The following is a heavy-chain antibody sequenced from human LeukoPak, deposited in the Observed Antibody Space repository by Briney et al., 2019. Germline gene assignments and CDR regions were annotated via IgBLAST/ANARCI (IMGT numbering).Heavy chain of an antibody. Sequence: GGSLRLSCAASGFTFSSYWMSWVRQAPGKGLEWVANIKQDGSEKYYVDSVKGRFTISRDNAKNSLYLQMNSLRAEDTAVYYCARAGDGYNYGYFDYWGQGTLVTVSS. J-gene: IGHJ4*02. D-gene: IGHD5-12*01. CDR3: ARAGDGYNYGYFDY. V-gene: IGHV3-7*01. CDR1: GFTFSSYW. CDR2: IKQDGSEK.